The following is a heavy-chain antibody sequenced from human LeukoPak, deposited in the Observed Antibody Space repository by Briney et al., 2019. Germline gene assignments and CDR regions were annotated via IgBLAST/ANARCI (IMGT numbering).Heavy chain of an antibody. D-gene: IGHD4-11*01. Sequence: GGSLRRSCAASGFTFSSYWMHWVRQAPGKGLVWVSRINSDGSSTIYADSVKGRFTISRDNAKNTLYLQMNSLRAEDTAVYYCARRLVSGFLDYWGQGTLVTVSS. V-gene: IGHV3-74*01. CDR1: GFTFSSYW. CDR3: ARRLVSGFLDY. CDR2: INSDGSST. J-gene: IGHJ4*02.